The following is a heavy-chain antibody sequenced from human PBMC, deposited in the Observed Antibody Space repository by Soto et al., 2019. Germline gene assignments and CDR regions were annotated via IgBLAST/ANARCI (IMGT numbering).Heavy chain of an antibody. CDR1: GGSISSYY. D-gene: IGHD2-15*01. CDR3: ARDRRYCSGGSRYSLDWFDP. V-gene: IGHV4-59*01. CDR2: IYYSGST. Sequence: QVQLQESGPGLVKPSETLSLTCTVSGGSISSYYWSWIRQPPGKGLEWIGYIYYSGSTNYNPSLKSRVTISVDTSKNQFSLKLSSVTAADTAVYYCARDRRYCSGGSRYSLDWFDPWGQGTLVTVSS. J-gene: IGHJ5*02.